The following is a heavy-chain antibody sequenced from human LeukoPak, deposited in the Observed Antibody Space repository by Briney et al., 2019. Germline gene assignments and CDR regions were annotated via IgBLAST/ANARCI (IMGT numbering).Heavy chain of an antibody. CDR2: INWSGGST. CDR1: GFTFADYA. Sequence: GGSLRLSCAASGFTFADYAMHWVRQAPGKGLEWVSLINWSGGSTYYTDSVKGRFTISRDNIKNSLYLQMNSLRPEDTALYYCAKATKIYNSPFDYCGQGTLVTVSS. D-gene: IGHD1-1*01. J-gene: IGHJ4*02. CDR3: AKATKIYNSPFDY. V-gene: IGHV3-43D*03.